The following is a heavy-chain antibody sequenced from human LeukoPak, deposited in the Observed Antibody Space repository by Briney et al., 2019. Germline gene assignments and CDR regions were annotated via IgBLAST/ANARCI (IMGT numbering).Heavy chain of an antibody. D-gene: IGHD1-26*01. J-gene: IGHJ4*02. V-gene: IGHV1-2*02. CDR3: ARPVGSSGRNY. Sequence: ASVKVSCKASGGTFSSYAISWVRQVPGQGLEWMGWINPNSGGTNYAQKFQGRVTMTRDTSISTAYMELSRLRSDDTAVYYCARPVGSSGRNYWGQGTLVTVSS. CDR2: INPNSGGT. CDR1: GGTFSSYA.